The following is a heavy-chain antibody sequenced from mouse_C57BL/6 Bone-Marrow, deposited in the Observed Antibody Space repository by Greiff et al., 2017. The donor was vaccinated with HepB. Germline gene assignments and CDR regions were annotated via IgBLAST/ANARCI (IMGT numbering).Heavy chain of an antibody. D-gene: IGHD1-1*01. V-gene: IGHV5-6*01. CDR2: LSSGGSYT. J-gene: IGHJ2*01. CDR1: GFTFSSYG. Sequence: EVQGVESGGDLVKPGGSLKLSCAASGFTFSSYGMSWVRQTPDKRLEWVATLSSGGSYTYYPDSVKGRFTISRDNAKNTLYLQMSSLKSEDTAMYYCARTSGYYYGSSFDYWGQGTTLTVSS. CDR3: ARTSGYYYGSSFDY.